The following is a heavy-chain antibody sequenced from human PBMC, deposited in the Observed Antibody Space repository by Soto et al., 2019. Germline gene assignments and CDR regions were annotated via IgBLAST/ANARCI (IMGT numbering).Heavy chain of an antibody. CDR1: GFNFSIYS. Sequence: GGSVRLSCAASGFNFSIYSVIWVRQAPGKGLEWVSGISATTGNTYYTNSVKGRFTISRDNFENTLFLQMNNLRAEDTALYYCAIDSAAGYSGPAPLVTLSS. CDR3: AIDSAAGY. V-gene: IGHV3-23*01. J-gene: IGHJ4*02. D-gene: IGHD1-26*01. CDR2: ISATTGNT.